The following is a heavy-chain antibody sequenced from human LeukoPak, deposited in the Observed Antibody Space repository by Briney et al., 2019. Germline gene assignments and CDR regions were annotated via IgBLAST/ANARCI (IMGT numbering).Heavy chain of an antibody. V-gene: IGHV5-51*01. CDR1: GYTFTNYW. CDR3: ARHEVGGDSSSGYEYYYYMDV. CDR2: IYPDDSDT. Sequence: GESLKISCKASGYTFTNYWIGWVRQMPGKGLEWMAMIYPDDSDTKYSPSFQGQVTISVDESINTAYLQWSSLKASDTAIYCCARHEVGGDSSSGYEYYYYMDVWGKGTAVTVSS. D-gene: IGHD3-3*01. J-gene: IGHJ6*03.